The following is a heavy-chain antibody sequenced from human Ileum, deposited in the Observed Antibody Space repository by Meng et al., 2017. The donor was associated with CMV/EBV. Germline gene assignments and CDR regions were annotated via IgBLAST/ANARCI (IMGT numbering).Heavy chain of an antibody. D-gene: IGHD1-26*01. CDR2: FYSSGTY. CDR3: ARGPGASTREGFDY. Sequence: HVQLPAPGPGLVKSPETLSLACTVAGGSVNNYYWSWIRQSAGKGLEWIGRFYSSGTYNYHPYIDSRVTMSLDTSKNQFFLNLRSVTAADTATYYCARGPGASTREGFDYWGLGTLVTVSS. J-gene: IGHJ4*02. CDR1: GGSVNNYY. V-gene: IGHV4-4*07.